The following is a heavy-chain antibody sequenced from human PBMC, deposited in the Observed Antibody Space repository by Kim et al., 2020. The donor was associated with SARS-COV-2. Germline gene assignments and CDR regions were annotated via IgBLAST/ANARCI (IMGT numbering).Heavy chain of an antibody. CDR1: GYSVPGHY. CDR3: ARSPLALAVDWYFDL. J-gene: IGHJ2*01. Sequence: ASVKVSCKASGYSVPGHYIHWVRQAPGQGLEWMGRINPNSGGSNYAQHFQGRVTMTWDTSIKTAYMELSSLRYDDTLVYYCARSPLALAVDWYFDLWGRGNLVTVSS. V-gene: IGHV1-2*05. CDR2: INPNSGGS.